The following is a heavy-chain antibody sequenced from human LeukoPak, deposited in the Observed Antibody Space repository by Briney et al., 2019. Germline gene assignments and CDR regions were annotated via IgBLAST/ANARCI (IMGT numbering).Heavy chain of an antibody. CDR1: GFTFSSYA. CDR3: ARGVGYQTYYYYGMDV. CDR2: ISYGGSNK. Sequence: HPGRSLRLSCAASGFTFSSYAMHWVRQAPGKGLEWVAVISYGGSNKYYADSVKGRFTISRDNSKNTLYLQMNSLRAEDTAVYYCARGVGYQTYYYYGMDVWGQGTTVTVSS. V-gene: IGHV3-30-3*01. D-gene: IGHD2-2*01. J-gene: IGHJ6*02.